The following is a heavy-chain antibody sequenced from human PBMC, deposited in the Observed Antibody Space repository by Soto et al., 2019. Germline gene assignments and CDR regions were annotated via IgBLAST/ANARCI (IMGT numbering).Heavy chain of an antibody. CDR2: IWYDGSNK. D-gene: IGHD5-12*01. Sequence: GGSLRLSCAASGFTFSSYGMHWVRQAPGKGLEWVAVIWYDGSNKFYADSVKGRFTISRDNSKNTLYLQMNSLRAEDTAVYYCARENRDGYNYFDYWGQGTLVTVSS. CDR1: GFTFSSYG. J-gene: IGHJ4*02. V-gene: IGHV3-33*01. CDR3: ARENRDGYNYFDY.